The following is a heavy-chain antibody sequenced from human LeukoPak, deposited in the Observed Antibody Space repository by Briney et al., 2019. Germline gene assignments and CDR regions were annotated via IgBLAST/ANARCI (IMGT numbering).Heavy chain of an antibody. CDR1: GYTFTSYG. V-gene: IGHV1-18*01. CDR3: TRDRCSGGSCYWSWFDP. Sequence: ASVKVSCKASGYTFTSYGISWLRQAPGQGLEWMGWISTYNGHTNYAQKLQGRVTMTTDTSTSTAYMELRSLRSDDTAVYYCTRDRCSGGSCYWSWFDPWGQGTLVTVSS. J-gene: IGHJ5*02. D-gene: IGHD2-15*01. CDR2: ISTYNGHT.